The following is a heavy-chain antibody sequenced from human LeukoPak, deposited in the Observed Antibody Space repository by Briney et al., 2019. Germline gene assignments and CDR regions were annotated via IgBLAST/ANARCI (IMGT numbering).Heavy chain of an antibody. CDR2: INHSGST. V-gene: IGHV4-34*01. D-gene: IGHD6-6*01. CDR1: GGSFSGYY. J-gene: IGHJ3*02. CDR3: ARGPLRRSSSFGRAFDI. Sequence: SETLSLTCAVYGGSFSGYYWSWTRQPPGKGLEWIGEINHSGSTNYNPSLKSRVTISVDTSKNQFSLKLSSVTAADTAVYYCARGPLRRSSSFGRAFDIWGQGTMVTVSS.